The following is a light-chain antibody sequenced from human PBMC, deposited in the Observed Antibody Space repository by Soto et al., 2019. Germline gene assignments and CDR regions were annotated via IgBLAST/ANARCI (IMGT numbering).Light chain of an antibody. J-gene: IGKJ1*01. CDR2: KAS. V-gene: IGKV1-5*03. Sequence: DIQMTQSPSTLSASVGDRVTITCRASQSISSWLAWYQQKPGKAPKLLIYKASSLESGGPSRFSGSGSGTEFTLTISSLQPDDFATYYCQQYNSYWTFGQGTKV. CDR1: QSISSW. CDR3: QQYNSYWT.